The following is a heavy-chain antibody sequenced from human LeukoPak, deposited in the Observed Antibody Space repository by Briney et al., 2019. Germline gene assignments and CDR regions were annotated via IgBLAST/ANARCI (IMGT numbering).Heavy chain of an antibody. Sequence: GGSLRLSCAGSGFTFSSHWIGWVRQAPGKGLEWVAHINQDGSQKYYVDSVEGRFAISRDNAKNSLYLRMTSLRAEDTAVYYCARDPGGTGFDYWGQGTLVTVSS. J-gene: IGHJ4*02. CDR1: GFTFSSHW. CDR2: INQDGSQK. D-gene: IGHD1/OR15-1a*01. V-gene: IGHV3-7*03. CDR3: ARDPGGTGFDY.